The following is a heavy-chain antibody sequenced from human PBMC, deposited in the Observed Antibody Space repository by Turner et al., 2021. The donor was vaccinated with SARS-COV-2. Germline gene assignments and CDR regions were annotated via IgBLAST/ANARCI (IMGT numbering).Heavy chain of an antibody. CDR2: IYYRGST. CDR1: GASISSYH. J-gene: IGHJ5*02. V-gene: IGHV4-59*01. Sequence: QVLLQASGPGLVKPSETLSLTCTVSGASISSYHWAWIRQPPGKRLEWIGYIYYRGSTNYNPSLKSRVTISVDTSKNQFSLKLTSVTAADTAVYFCARELTNNWFDPWGQGTLVTVSS. D-gene: IGHD3-10*01. CDR3: ARELTNNWFDP.